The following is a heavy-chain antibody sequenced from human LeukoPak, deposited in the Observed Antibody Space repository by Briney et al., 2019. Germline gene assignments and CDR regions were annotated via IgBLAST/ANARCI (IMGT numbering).Heavy chain of an antibody. CDR1: GYTFTSYG. CDR3: ARDRDPDFDY. V-gene: IGHV1-18*01. D-gene: IGHD3-10*01. Sequence: ASXXVSCKASGYTFTSYGISWVRQAPGQGLEWMGWISAYNGNTNYAQKLQGRVTMTTDTYTSTAYMELRSLRSDDTAVYYCARDRDPDFDYWGQGTLVTVSS. J-gene: IGHJ4*02. CDR2: ISAYNGNT.